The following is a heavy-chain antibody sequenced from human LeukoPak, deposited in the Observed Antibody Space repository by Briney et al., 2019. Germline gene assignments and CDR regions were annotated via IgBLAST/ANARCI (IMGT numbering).Heavy chain of an antibody. CDR2: INRNGDST. CDR3: ARGAESNYFDF. V-gene: IGHV1-46*01. CDR1: GYIFTSYY. Sequence: ASVKVSCKASGYIFTSYYMHWVRQAPGQGLEWMGIINRNGDSTTYAQKFRGRVTMTRDTSTSTVYMELNSLRSEDTAVYYCARGAESNYFDFWGQGTLVTVSS. J-gene: IGHJ4*02.